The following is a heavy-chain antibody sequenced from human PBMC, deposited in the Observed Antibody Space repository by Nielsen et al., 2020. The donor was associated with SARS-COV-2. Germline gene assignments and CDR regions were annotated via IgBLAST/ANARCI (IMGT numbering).Heavy chain of an antibody. Sequence: GGSLRLSCAASGFTFSDYYMSWIRQAAGKGLDWVSVIYTDGSTSYADSVKGRFTVSRDNSKNTLYLQMNSLRAEDTAMYYCARDNWGRMDVWGQGTTVTVSS. J-gene: IGHJ6*02. V-gene: IGHV3-66*01. CDR2: IYTDGST. CDR1: GFTFSDYY. CDR3: ARDNWGRMDV. D-gene: IGHD7-27*01.